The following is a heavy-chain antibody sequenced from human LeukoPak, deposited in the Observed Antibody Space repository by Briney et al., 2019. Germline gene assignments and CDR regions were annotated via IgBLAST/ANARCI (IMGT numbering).Heavy chain of an antibody. J-gene: IGHJ4*02. Sequence: GGSLRLSCAASGFTFNTYVMSWVRQAPGKGLEWVSGISGSGGSTDYADSVKGRFTISRDNSKNTLYLHLNNLRAEDTALYYCARDWGRGRYYFDYWGQGTLVNVSS. D-gene: IGHD3-16*01. CDR1: GFTFNTYV. CDR2: ISGSGGST. V-gene: IGHV3-23*01. CDR3: ARDWGRGRYYFDY.